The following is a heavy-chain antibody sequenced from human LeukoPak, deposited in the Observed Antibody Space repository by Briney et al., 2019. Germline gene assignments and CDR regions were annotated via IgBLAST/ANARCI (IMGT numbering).Heavy chain of an antibody. CDR3: ARGSTSLRRGWFDP. D-gene: IGHD2-2*01. J-gene: IGHJ5*02. CDR2: INPNSGDT. CDR1: GYTFTSYG. V-gene: IGHV1-2*02. Sequence: ASVKVSCKVSGYTFTSYGISWVRQAPGQGLEWMGWINPNSGDTNYAQKFQGRVTMTRDTSISTAYMELSSLRSEDTAVYYCARGSTSLRRGWFDPWGQGTLVTVSS.